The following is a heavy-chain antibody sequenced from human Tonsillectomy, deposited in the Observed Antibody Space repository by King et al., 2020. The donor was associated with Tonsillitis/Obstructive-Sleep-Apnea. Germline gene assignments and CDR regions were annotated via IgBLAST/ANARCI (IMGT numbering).Heavy chain of an antibody. CDR3: ASRSDPVRGFDY. J-gene: IGHJ4*02. CDR1: GGSFSGYY. Sequence: VQLQQWGAGLLKPSESLSLTCAVYGGSFSGYYWSWIRQPPGKGLEWIGEINHSGSTNYNPSLKSRVTISVDTSKNQFSLKLSSETAADTAVYYCASRSDPVRGFDYWGQGTLVTVSS. CDR2: INHSGST. V-gene: IGHV4-34*01.